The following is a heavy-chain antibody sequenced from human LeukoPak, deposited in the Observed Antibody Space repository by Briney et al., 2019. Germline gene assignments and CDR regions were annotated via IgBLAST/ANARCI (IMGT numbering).Heavy chain of an antibody. J-gene: IGHJ5*02. CDR1: GFTFSSYG. V-gene: IGHV3-33*01. Sequence: GGSLRLSCAAPGFTFSSYGMHWVRQAPGKGLEWVAVIWFDGSNKYYADSVKGRFTISRDNSKNTLYLQMNSLRAEDTAVYYCARVLRMRENNWFDPWGQGTLVTVSS. CDR3: ARVLRMRENNWFDP. CDR2: IWFDGSNK.